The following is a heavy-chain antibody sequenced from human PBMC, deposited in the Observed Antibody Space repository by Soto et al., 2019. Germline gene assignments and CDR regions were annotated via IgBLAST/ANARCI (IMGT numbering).Heavy chain of an antibody. D-gene: IGHD2-21*01. CDR1: GGSISSGGYS. CDR2: IYHSGST. Sequence: QLQLQESGSGLVKPSQTLSLTCAVSGGSISSGGYSWSWIRQPPGKGLEWIGYIYHSGSTYYNPSLXSXAXIXXDRSKNHFSLKLSSVTAADTAVYYCARGNVVAIDYWGQGTLVTVSS. J-gene: IGHJ4*02. CDR3: ARGNVVAIDY. V-gene: IGHV4-30-2*01.